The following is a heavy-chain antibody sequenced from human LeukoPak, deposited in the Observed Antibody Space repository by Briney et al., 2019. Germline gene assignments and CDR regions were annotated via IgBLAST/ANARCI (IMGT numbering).Heavy chain of an antibody. CDR2: ISGSGGST. D-gene: IGHD5-24*01. CDR3: ARAEMATTYYFDY. V-gene: IGHV3-23*01. CDR1: GFTFSSYA. J-gene: IGHJ4*02. Sequence: PGGSLRLSCGASGFTFSSYAMSWGRQAPGKGLEWVSAISGSGGSTYYADSVKGRFTISRDNSKNTLYLQMNSLRAEDTAVYYCARAEMATTYYFDYWGQGTLVTVSS.